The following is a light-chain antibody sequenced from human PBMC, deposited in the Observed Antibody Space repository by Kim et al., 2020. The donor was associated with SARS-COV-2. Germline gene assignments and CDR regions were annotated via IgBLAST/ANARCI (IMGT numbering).Light chain of an antibody. V-gene: IGLV1-47*02. J-gene: IGLJ2*01. Sequence: ELTQPPSLSGPPGRSVTISCSGGDSNIANTYVYWYQQLPGAAPKLLIYGNTQRPSGVPDRFSGSKSGTSASLAISELRPEDEADYYCAAWDASLSARLFGGGTQLTVL. CDR2: GNT. CDR3: AAWDASLSARL. CDR1: DSNIANTY.